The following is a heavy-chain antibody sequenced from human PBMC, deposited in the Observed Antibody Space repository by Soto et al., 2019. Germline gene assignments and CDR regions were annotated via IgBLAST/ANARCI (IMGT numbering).Heavy chain of an antibody. CDR1: GFTFSSYG. CDR3: SRSVLTGWIYYYYGMDV. J-gene: IGHJ6*02. D-gene: IGHD3-9*01. V-gene: IGHV3-30*03. CDR2: ISYDGSNK. Sequence: PGGSLRLSCAASGFTFSSYGMHWVRQAPGKGLEWVAVISYDGSNKYYADSVKGRFTISRDNSKNTLYLQMNSLRAEDTAVYYCSRSVLTGWIYYYYGMDVWGQGTTVTVSS.